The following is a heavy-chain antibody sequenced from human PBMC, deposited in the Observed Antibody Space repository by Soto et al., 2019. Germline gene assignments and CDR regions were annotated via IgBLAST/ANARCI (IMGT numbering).Heavy chain of an antibody. D-gene: IGHD6-19*01. J-gene: IGHJ4*02. CDR3: ARGHLYRYSSGWIDY. V-gene: IGHV4-34*01. CDR2: INHSGGT. Sequence: KPSETLSLTCAVYGGSFSGYYWSWIRQPLGKGLEWIGEINHSGGTNYNPSLKSRVTISVDTSKNQFSLKLSSVTAADTAVYYCARGHLYRYSSGWIDYWGQGTLVTVSS. CDR1: GGSFSGYY.